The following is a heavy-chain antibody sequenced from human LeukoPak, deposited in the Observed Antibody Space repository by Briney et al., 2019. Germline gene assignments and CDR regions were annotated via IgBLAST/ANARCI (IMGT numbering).Heavy chain of an antibody. CDR1: EFTFNNYA. CDR3: AKTKSGSYSSPFDY. Sequence: GGSLRLSCAASEFTFNNYAMSWVRQAPGKGLEWVSAISGTGGGTYYAHSVKGRFTISRDNSKNMLYLQMDNLTDEDTAAYYCAKTKSGSYSSPFDYWGQGTLVTVSS. CDR2: ISGTGGGT. D-gene: IGHD1-26*01. V-gene: IGHV3-23*01. J-gene: IGHJ4*02.